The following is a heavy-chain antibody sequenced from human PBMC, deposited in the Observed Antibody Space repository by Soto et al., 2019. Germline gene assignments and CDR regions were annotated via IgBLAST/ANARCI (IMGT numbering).Heavy chain of an antibody. CDR1: GFTFSSHV. CDR3: AKDVTSHGPRGYSSSWYGWFDP. D-gene: IGHD6-13*01. CDR2: ASARNTNT. Sequence: EVQLLESGGGLVQPGGSLRLSCAASGFTFSSHVMSWARQAPGRGLEWVAAASARNTNTYYADSVKGRFTISRDNSKSTVYLQLDSLRVEDTAVYHCAKDVTSHGPRGYSSSWYGWFDPWGQGTLVVVSS. J-gene: IGHJ5*02. V-gene: IGHV3-23*01.